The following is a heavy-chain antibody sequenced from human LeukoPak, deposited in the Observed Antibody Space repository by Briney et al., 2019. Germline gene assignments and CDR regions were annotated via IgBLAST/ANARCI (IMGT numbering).Heavy chain of an antibody. V-gene: IGHV3-66*01. D-gene: IGHD3-22*01. CDR3: ARDRKAYYYDSSPDAFDI. CDR2: IYSGGST. Sequence: GGSLRLSCAASGFTVSSNYMSWVRQAPGKGLEWVSVIYSGGSTYYADSVKGRFTISRDNSKNTLYLQMNSLRAEDTAVCYCARDRKAYYYDSSPDAFDIWGQGTMVTVSS. J-gene: IGHJ3*02. CDR1: GFTVSSNY.